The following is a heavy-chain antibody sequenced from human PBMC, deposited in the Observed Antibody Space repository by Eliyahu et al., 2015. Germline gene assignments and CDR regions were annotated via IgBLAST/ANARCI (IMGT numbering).Heavy chain of an antibody. CDR3: TTGALRFLEWLATFDY. V-gene: IGHV3-15*01. J-gene: IGHJ4*02. Sequence: EVQLVESGGGLVKPGGSLRLSCAASGFTXSNAWMSWVRQAPGKGLEWVGRIKSKTDGGTTDYAAPVKGRFTXSRDDSKNTLYLQMNSLKTEDTAVYYCTTGALRFLEWLATFDYWGQGTLVTVSS. CDR2: IKSKTDGGTT. D-gene: IGHD3-3*01. CDR1: GFTXSNAW.